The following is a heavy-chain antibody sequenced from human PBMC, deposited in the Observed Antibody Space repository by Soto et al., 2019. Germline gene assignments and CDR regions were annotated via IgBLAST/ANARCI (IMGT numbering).Heavy chain of an antibody. CDR2: IIPIFVTP. Sequence: QVQLVQSGAEVKKPGSSVKVSCKASGDTLSTYTITWLRQAPGQGLEWMGRIIPIFVTPTYAQKFQGRVTITADESTNTVYMELSSLRSEDTAVYYCSRGLDATLVITSYDAFDIWGQGTMVSVSS. CDR1: GDTLSTYT. J-gene: IGHJ3*02. V-gene: IGHV1-69*01. D-gene: IGHD3-22*01. CDR3: SRGLDATLVITSYDAFDI.